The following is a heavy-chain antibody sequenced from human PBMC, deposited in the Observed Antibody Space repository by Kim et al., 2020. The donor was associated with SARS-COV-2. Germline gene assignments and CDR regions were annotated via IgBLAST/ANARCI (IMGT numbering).Heavy chain of an antibody. Sequence: ASVKVSCKASGYTFTSYYMHWVRQAPGQGLEWMGIINPSGGSTSYAQKFQGRVTMTRDTSTSTVYMELSSLRSEDTAVYYCARDAYYGSGSYLPSDYYYYYGMDVWGQGTTVTVSS. CDR2: INPSGGST. V-gene: IGHV1-46*01. CDR1: GYTFTSYY. CDR3: ARDAYYGSGSYLPSDYYYYYGMDV. D-gene: IGHD3-10*01. J-gene: IGHJ6*02.